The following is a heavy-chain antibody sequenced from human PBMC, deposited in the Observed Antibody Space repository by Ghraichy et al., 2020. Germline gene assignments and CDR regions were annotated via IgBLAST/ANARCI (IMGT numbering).Heavy chain of an antibody. J-gene: IGHJ4*02. CDR1: GFTFSSYW. V-gene: IGHV3-7*03. CDR2: IKEDGSEK. D-gene: IGHD1-26*01. Sequence: GGSLRLSCAASGFTFSSYWMSWVRQAPGKGLEWVANIKEDGSEKYYVDSVKGRFTLSRDNAKNSLYLQMNSLRAEDTAVYYCVRRGPVGPHFPHDYWGQGTLVTVSS. CDR3: VRRGPVGPHFPHDY.